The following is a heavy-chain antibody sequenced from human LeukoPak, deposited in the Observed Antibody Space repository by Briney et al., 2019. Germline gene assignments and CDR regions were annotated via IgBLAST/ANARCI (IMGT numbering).Heavy chain of an antibody. CDR3: ARAPAAGAYYMDV. V-gene: IGHV4-59*11. D-gene: IGHD6-13*01. Sequence: PSETLSLTCTVSGGSISSHYWSWIRQPPGKGLEWIGYIYYSGSTNYNPSLKSRVTISVDTSKNQFSLKLSSVTAADTAVCYCARAPAAGAYYMDVWGKGTTVTVSS. J-gene: IGHJ6*03. CDR1: GGSISSHY. CDR2: IYYSGST.